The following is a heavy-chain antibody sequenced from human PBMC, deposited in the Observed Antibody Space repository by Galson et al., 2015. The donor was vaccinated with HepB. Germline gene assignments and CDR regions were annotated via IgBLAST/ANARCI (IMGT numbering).Heavy chain of an antibody. J-gene: IGHJ4*02. D-gene: IGHD3-3*01. CDR1: GFTFSSYA. Sequence: SLRLSCAASGFTFSSYAMSWVRQAPGKGLEWVSAISGSGGGTYYADSVKGRFTISRDNSKNTLYLQMNSLRAEDTAVYYCAKGGRRITIFGVEKTNYFDYWGQGTLVTVSS. CDR2: ISGSGGGT. V-gene: IGHV3-23*01. CDR3: AKGGRRITIFGVEKTNYFDY.